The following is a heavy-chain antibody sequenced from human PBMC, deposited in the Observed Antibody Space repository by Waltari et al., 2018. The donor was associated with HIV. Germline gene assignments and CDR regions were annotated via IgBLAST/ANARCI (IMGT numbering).Heavy chain of an antibody. J-gene: IGHJ4*02. CDR3: ARGPPFDF. CDR1: GFPFSSFE. V-gene: IGHV3-48*03. CDR2: ISSSGSTI. Sequence: EVQLGESGGGLVQPGRSLRLSCAASGFPFSSFEMNWVRQAPGKGLEWVSYISSSGSTIYYADSVKGRFTISRDNAKSSLYLQMNSLRAEDTALYYCARGPPFDFWGQGTLVTVSS.